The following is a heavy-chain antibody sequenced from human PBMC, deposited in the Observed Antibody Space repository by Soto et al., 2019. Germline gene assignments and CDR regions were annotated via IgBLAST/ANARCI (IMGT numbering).Heavy chain of an antibody. V-gene: IGHV3-74*01. D-gene: IGHD2-8*01. CDR2: IKRDGSTT. CDR3: ASGLIMGTNF. J-gene: IGHJ4*02. Sequence: EVQVLESGGDLVQPGGSLRLSCAVSGFTISNIWMHWVRQAPGKGLVSVSRIKRDGSTTDYADSVKGRFTVSRDNVKNTLYLHISSLRAEDTAVYYCASGLIMGTNFWGPGTLVTVSS. CDR1: GFTISNIW.